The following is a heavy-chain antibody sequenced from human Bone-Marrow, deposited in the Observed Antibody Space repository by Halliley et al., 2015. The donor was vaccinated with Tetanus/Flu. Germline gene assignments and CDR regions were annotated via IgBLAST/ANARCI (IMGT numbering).Heavy chain of an antibody. J-gene: IGHJ5*02. Sequence: TLSLTCTVSGGSIKSFFWSWIRQSPPKGLELLGYDYDSGSTNYNPSLKSRITISADTLKNQLSLKLTSVTSADTAVFFCAIGYGPLDPWGQGSLVTVSS. CDR1: GGSIKSFF. CDR2: DYDSGST. CDR3: AIGYGPLDP. D-gene: IGHD5-18*01. V-gene: IGHV4-59*01.